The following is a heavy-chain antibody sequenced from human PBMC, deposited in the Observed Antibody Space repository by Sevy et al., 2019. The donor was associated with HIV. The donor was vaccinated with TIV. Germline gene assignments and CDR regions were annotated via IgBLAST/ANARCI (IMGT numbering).Heavy chain of an antibody. CDR3: AREGGYTDQGMDV. V-gene: IGHV3-48*01. J-gene: IGHJ6*02. CDR1: GFTFSNYD. Sequence: GGSLRLSCAASGFTFSNYDMNWVRQAPGKGVEWVSYISIDSNRIYYAESVKGRLTIPRDNAKNSLYVQMNRLRAEDTAVYYCAREGGYTDQGMDVWGQGTTVTVSS. CDR2: ISIDSNRI. D-gene: IGHD5-12*01.